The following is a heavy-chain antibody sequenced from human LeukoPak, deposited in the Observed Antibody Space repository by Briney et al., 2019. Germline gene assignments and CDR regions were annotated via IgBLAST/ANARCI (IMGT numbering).Heavy chain of an antibody. J-gene: IGHJ4*02. Sequence: GGSLRLSCAASGFSFSNYGMNWVRQAPGKGLEWVANIKQDGSEKYYVDSVKGRFTISRDNAKNSLYLQMNSLRAEDTAVYYCARFGELFYYFDYWGQGTLVTVSS. V-gene: IGHV3-7*01. D-gene: IGHD3-10*01. CDR1: GFSFSNYG. CDR3: ARFGELFYYFDY. CDR2: IKQDGSEK.